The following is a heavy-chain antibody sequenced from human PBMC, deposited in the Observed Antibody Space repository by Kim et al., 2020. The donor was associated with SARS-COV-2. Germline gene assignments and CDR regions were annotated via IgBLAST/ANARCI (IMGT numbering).Heavy chain of an antibody. V-gene: IGHV3-73*01. D-gene: IGHD3-9*01. CDR3: TIGEVLRYFDWLSYDAFDI. J-gene: IGHJ3*02. CDR2: IRSKANSYAT. CDR1: GFTFSGSA. Sequence: GGSLRLSCAASGFTFSGSAMHWVRQASGKGLEWVGRIRSKANSYATAYAASVKGRFTISRDDSKNTAYLQMNSLKTEDTAVYYCTIGEVLRYFDWLSYDAFDIWGQGTMVTVSS.